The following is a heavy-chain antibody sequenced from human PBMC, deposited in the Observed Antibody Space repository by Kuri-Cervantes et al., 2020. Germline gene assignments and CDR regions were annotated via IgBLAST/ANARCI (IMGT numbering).Heavy chain of an antibody. D-gene: IGHD1-26*01. Sequence: GSLRLSCTVPGGSISSYYWSWIRQPPGKGLEWIGYIYYSGSTNYNPSLKSRVTISVDTSKNQFSLKLSSVTAADTAVYYCAHATRREPFDYWGQGTLVTVSS. V-gene: IGHV4-59*01. CDR1: GGSISSYY. J-gene: IGHJ4*02. CDR3: AHATRREPFDY. CDR2: IYYSGST.